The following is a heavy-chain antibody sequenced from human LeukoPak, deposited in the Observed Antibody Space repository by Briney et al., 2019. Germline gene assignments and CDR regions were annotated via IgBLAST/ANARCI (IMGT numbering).Heavy chain of an antibody. Sequence: SETLSLTCIVSGFSISSGYYWGWIRHTPREGLEWIGNIYQTGSTYYNPSLKSRVTISVDTSKNQFSLRLTSVTAADTAVYYCARVGSGYDWDYWGQGTLVTVSS. CDR1: GFSISSGYY. J-gene: IGHJ4*02. V-gene: IGHV4-38-2*02. CDR3: ARVGSGYDWDY. CDR2: IYQTGST. D-gene: IGHD5-12*01.